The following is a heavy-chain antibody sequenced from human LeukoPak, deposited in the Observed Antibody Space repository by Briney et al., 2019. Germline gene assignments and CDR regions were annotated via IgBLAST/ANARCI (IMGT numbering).Heavy chain of an antibody. J-gene: IGHJ6*02. V-gene: IGHV3-23*01. D-gene: IGHD4-23*01. Sequence: PGVSLRLSCATSGFTFSSYAMSWVRQAPGKGLEWVSGIIASGGSTYYADSVKGRFTISRDNSKNTLYLQMNSLRAEDTAVYYCAKDYYGGDSHYYGMDVWGQGTTVTVSS. CDR1: GFTFSSYA. CDR2: IIASGGST. CDR3: AKDYYGGDSHYYGMDV.